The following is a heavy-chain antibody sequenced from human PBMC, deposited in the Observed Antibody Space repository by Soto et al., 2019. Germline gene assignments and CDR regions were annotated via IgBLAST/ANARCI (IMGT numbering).Heavy chain of an antibody. V-gene: IGHV1-3*01. CDR2: INAGNGNT. J-gene: IGHJ4*02. D-gene: IGHD5-18*01. Sequence: ASVKVSCKASGYTFTCYDINWVRQATGQRLEWMGWINAGNGNTKYSQKFQGRVTITRDTSASTAYMELSSLRSEDTAVYYCARTDTAMFIYYFEYSGQGTLVTVSS. CDR3: ARTDTAMFIYYFEY. CDR1: GYTFTCYD.